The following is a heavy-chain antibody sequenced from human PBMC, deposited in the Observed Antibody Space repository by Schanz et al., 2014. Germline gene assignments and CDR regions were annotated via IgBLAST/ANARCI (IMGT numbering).Heavy chain of an antibody. J-gene: IGHJ5*02. CDR1: GYTFSDYG. V-gene: IGHV1-18*01. CDR2: ISPYTGNT. CDR3: ARGRRCTGGSCYSWFDL. Sequence: QVQLIQSGAEVKKPGASVKVSCKTSGYTFSDYGITWVRQAPGQGLEWVGWISPYTGNTHYFDKMEGRVTMTTDTSTSTAYMELSSLKSEDTAVYYCARGRRCTGGSCYSWFDLWGQGTLVTVAS. D-gene: IGHD2-15*01.